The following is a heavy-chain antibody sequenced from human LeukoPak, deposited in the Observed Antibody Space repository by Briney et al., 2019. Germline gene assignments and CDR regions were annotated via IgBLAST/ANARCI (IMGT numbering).Heavy chain of an antibody. CDR1: GDSVTTYY. J-gene: IGHJ6*02. D-gene: IGHD4-11*01. CDR2: VYYSGSA. Sequence: PSETLSLTCTVSGDSVTTYYWSWIRQPPGKGLEWLGYVYYSGSATYNPSLKSRVTVSVDTSKNQFSLRLSSVTAADTAVYYCARDGSNWSNDYYHGVDVWGQGTTVTVSS. V-gene: IGHV4-59*02. CDR3: ARDGSNWSNDYYHGVDV.